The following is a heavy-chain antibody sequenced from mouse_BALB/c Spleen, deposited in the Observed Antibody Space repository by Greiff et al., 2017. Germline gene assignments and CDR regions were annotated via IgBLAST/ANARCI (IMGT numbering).Heavy chain of an antibody. CDR3: ARPHYDYDVSWFAY. Sequence: VKLVESGAELAKPGASVKMSCKASGYTFTSYWMHWVKQRPGQGLEWIGYINPSTGYTEYNQKFKDKATLTADKSSSTAYMQLSSLTSEDSAVYYCARPHYDYDVSWFAYWGQGTLVTVSA. V-gene: IGHV1-7*01. CDR2: INPSTGYT. J-gene: IGHJ3*01. CDR1: GYTFTSYW. D-gene: IGHD2-4*01.